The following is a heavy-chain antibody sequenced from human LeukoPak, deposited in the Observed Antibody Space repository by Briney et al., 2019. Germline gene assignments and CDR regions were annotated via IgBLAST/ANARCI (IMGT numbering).Heavy chain of an antibody. D-gene: IGHD4-17*01. Sequence: GGSLRLSCATSGFTFTSYWMHWVRQAPGKGLVWVSRINSDGSGTDYADSVKDRFTTSRDNAKNTLFLQMNSLRAEDTAVYYCAREDDDGDYFTWGQGTLVTVSS. CDR3: AREDDDGDYFT. CDR2: INSDGSGT. J-gene: IGHJ5*02. V-gene: IGHV3-74*01. CDR1: GFTFTSYW.